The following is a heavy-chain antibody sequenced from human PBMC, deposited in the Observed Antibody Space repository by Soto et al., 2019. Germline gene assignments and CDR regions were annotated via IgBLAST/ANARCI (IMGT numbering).Heavy chain of an antibody. CDR3: TPHASTTVTTRAFGY. D-gene: IGHD4-17*01. CDR1: GFTFSNAW. J-gene: IGHJ4*02. CDR2: IKSKTDGGTT. Sequence: EVQLVESGGGLVKPGGSLRLSCAASGFTFSNAWMNWVRQAPGKGLEWVGRIKSKTDGGTTDYAAPVKGRFTISRDDSKNTLYLQMNSLKTEDTAVYYCTPHASTTVTTRAFGYWGQGTLVTVSS. V-gene: IGHV3-15*07.